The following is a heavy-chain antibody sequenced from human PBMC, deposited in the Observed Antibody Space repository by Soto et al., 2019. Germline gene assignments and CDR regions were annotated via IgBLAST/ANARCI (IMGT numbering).Heavy chain of an antibody. CDR3: TTQVGYWQLVRIGYYYGMDV. Sequence: PGGSLRLSCAASGFTFSNAWMSWVRQAPGKGLEWVGRIKSKTDGGTTDYAAPVKGRFTISRDDSKNTLYLQMNSLKTEYTAVYYCTTQVGYWQLVRIGYYYGMDVWGQGTTVTVSS. D-gene: IGHD6-6*01. V-gene: IGHV3-15*01. J-gene: IGHJ6*02. CDR2: IKSKTDGGTT. CDR1: GFTFSNAW.